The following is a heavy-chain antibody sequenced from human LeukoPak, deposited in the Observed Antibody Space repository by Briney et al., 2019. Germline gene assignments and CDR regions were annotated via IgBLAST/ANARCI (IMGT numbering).Heavy chain of an antibody. Sequence: GGSLRLSCAASGFTLSIYTMNWVRQAPGKGLEWVSYMSTSGSISYADSVKGRFTISRDNAKNSLYLQMNSLRAEDTAVYYCAKGSSSGWPYFFDYWGQGTLVTVSS. CDR3: AKGSSSGWPYFFDY. CDR2: MSTSGSI. CDR1: GFTLSIYT. J-gene: IGHJ4*02. V-gene: IGHV3-48*01. D-gene: IGHD6-19*01.